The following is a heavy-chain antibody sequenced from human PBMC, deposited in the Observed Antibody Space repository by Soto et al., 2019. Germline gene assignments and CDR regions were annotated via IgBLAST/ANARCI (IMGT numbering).Heavy chain of an antibody. D-gene: IGHD2-2*01. CDR3: ARAAIYCSSTSCRGGWFDP. V-gene: IGHV1-69*01. Sequence: QVQLVQSGAEVKKPGSSVKVSCKASGGTFSSYAISWVRQAPEQGLEWMGGIIPIFGTANYAQKFQGRVTITADESTSTGYMELSSLRSEDTAVYYCARAAIYCSSTSCRGGWFDPWGQGTLVTVSS. J-gene: IGHJ5*02. CDR2: IIPIFGTA. CDR1: GGTFSSYA.